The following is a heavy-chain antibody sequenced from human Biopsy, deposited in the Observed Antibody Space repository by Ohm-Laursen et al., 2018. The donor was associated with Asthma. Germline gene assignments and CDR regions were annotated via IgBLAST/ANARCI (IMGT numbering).Heavy chain of an antibody. CDR3: VRAVRNEQWLAPFDY. V-gene: IGHV4-59*07. Sequence: SDTLSLTCSVYGGSISSFYWSWIRQSPEKGLEWMGYVYWTGSTNYNPSLKSRITTSVDTSKNRMFLELTSVTAAGTAIYYCVRAVRNEQWLAPFDYWGQGKPVTVSS. CDR2: VYWTGST. CDR1: GGSISSFY. J-gene: IGHJ4*02. D-gene: IGHD6-19*01.